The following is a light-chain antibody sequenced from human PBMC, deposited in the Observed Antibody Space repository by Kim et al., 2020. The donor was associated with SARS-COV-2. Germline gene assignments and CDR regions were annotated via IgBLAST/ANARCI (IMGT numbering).Light chain of an antibody. CDR2: GNS. J-gene: IGLJ2*01. CDR1: SYNIGADYD. V-gene: IGLV1-40*01. Sequence: RVTISCTGSSYNIGADYDVHWYQQIPGTAPKLLIHGNSHRSSGVPDRFSGSRSDTSGSLAITGLQPEDEADYYCQSYDSSLSASVFGGGTQLTVL. CDR3: QSYDSSLSASV.